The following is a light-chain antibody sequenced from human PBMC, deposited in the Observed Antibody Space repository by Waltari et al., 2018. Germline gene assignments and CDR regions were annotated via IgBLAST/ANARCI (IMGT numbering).Light chain of an antibody. Sequence: QSALTQPASVSGTPGQSIPISCTGTTSDVGNYDLVSWYHHHPGNAPKLLICEVIKRPSGVSSRFSGSKSGSTASLIISGLQPDDEADYYCCSYAGRGTYVFGSGTKVTVL. CDR3: CSYAGRGTYV. J-gene: IGLJ1*01. CDR1: TSDVGNYDL. V-gene: IGLV2-23*02. CDR2: EVI.